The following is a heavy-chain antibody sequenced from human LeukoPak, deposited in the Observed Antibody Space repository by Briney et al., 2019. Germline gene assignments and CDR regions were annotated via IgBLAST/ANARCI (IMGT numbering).Heavy chain of an antibody. Sequence: PGGSLRLSCAASGFTFSSYGMHWVRQAPGKGLEWVAVISYDGSNKYYADSAKGRFTISRDNSKNTLYLQMNSLRAEDTAVYYCAKGRRTVTTYSDYWGQGTLVTVSS. CDR1: GFTFSSYG. D-gene: IGHD4-17*01. CDR3: AKGRRTVTTYSDY. CDR2: ISYDGSNK. J-gene: IGHJ4*02. V-gene: IGHV3-30*18.